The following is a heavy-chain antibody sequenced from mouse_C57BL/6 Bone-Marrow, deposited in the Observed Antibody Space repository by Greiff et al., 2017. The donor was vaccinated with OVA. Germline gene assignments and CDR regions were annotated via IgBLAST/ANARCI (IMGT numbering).Heavy chain of an antibody. D-gene: IGHD1-1*01. V-gene: IGHV5-17*01. J-gene: IGHJ1*03. CDR2: ISSGSSTI. CDR1: GFTFSDYG. Sequence: EVQLQESGGGLVKPGGSLKLSCAASGFTFSDYGMHWVRQAPEKGLEWVAYISSGSSTIYYADTVKGRFTISRDNAKNTLFLQMTSLRSEDTAMYYCARRNDYYGSSYPYWYFDVWGTGTTVTVSS. CDR3: ARRNDYYGSSYPYWYFDV.